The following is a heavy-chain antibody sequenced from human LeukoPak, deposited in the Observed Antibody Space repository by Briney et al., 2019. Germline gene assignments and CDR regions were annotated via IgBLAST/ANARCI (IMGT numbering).Heavy chain of an antibody. V-gene: IGHV4-59*01. CDR1: GGSISGSF. D-gene: IGHD4-17*01. Sequence: SETLSLTCTVSGGSISGSFWNWIRQPPGKGLEWIGYIYHTGNTNYNPSLKSRLTLSVGTSKNQFSLRLRSVTTADTAVYFCARENGDYAYDYWGQGTPVTVSS. CDR2: IYHTGNT. CDR3: ARENGDYAYDY. J-gene: IGHJ4*02.